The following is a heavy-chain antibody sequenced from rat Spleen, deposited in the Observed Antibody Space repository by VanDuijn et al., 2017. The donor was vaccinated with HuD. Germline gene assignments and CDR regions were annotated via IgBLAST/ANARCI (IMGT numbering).Heavy chain of an antibody. J-gene: IGHJ3*01. V-gene: IGHV5-25*01. D-gene: IGHD4-3*01. CDR1: GFTFSTFP. CDR2: ISTGGGNT. CDR3: ARLGGLRNWFSY. Sequence: EVQLVESDGGLVQPGRSLKLSCAASGFTFSTFPMAWVRQAPTKGLEWVASISTGGGNTYYRDSVKGRFTSSRDNAKSTLYLQMDSLRSEDTATYFCARLGGLRNWFSYLGQGTLVTVSS.